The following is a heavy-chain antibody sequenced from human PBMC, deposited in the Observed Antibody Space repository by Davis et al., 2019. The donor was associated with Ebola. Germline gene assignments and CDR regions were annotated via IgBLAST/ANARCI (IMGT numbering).Heavy chain of an antibody. J-gene: IGHJ6*02. CDR2: ISGSGGST. CDR1: GFTVSSNY. CDR3: ARDNGHSSGWYYYYGMDV. D-gene: IGHD6-19*01. Sequence: GESLKISCAASGFTVSSNYMSWVRQAPGKGLEWVSAISGSGGSTYYADSVKGRFTISRDNSKNTLYLQMNSLRAEDTAVYYCARDNGHSSGWYYYYGMDVWGQGTTVTVSS. V-gene: IGHV3-23*01.